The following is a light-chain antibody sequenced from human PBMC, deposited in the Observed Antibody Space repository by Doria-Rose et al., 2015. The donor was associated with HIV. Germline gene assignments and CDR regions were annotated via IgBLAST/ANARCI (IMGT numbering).Light chain of an antibody. Sequence: DIRVTQSPSSLSASVGDTVTITCRASQRIDNYLNWYQHKPGKAAKLLISATSTLQTGVPSRFSGSKSGTDFTLTITSLQPDDLATYYCQQSYMAPQTFGQGTKVEIK. V-gene: IGKV1-39*01. CDR2: ATS. CDR3: QQSYMAPQT. CDR1: QRIDNY. J-gene: IGKJ1*01.